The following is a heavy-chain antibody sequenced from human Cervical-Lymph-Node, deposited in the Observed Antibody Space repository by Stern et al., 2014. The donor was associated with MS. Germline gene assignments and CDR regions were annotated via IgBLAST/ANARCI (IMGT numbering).Heavy chain of an antibody. CDR1: GYTFTSYD. Sequence: VKLVESGAEVKKPGASVKVSCKAYGYTFTSYDINWVRQATGQGLEWMGGMNLNSVNTGYAQKFQGRVTMPRNTSISTAYMELSSLRSEDTAVYYCASHGYSYGLGMDVWGQGTTVTVSS. V-gene: IGHV1-8*01. CDR2: MNLNSVNT. J-gene: IGHJ6*02. D-gene: IGHD5-18*01. CDR3: ASHGYSYGLGMDV.